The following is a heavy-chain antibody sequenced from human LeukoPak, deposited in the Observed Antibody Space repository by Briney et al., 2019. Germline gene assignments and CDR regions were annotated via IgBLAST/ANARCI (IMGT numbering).Heavy chain of an antibody. D-gene: IGHD1-1*01. CDR3: AREVLERPKSWFDP. Sequence: SETLSLTCTVSGGSISSSSYYWGWIRQPPGQGLEWNGYIYYSGSTNYNPSLKSRVTISVDTSKNQFSLKLSSVTAADTAVYYCAREVLERPKSWFDPWGQGTLVTVSS. CDR1: GGSISSSSYY. CDR2: IYYSGST. J-gene: IGHJ5*02. V-gene: IGHV4-61*01.